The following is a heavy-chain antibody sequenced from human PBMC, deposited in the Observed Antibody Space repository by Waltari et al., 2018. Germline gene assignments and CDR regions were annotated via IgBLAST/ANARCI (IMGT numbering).Heavy chain of an antibody. Sequence: QVQLQESGPGLVKPSETLSLTSPVPGGSISSYSWSWVRPPSWKGLEWIGRIYASGSTNYNPSLRSRVTMSVDTSKNHFSLRLTSVTAADTAVYYCARDRCNSTSCLSRGAFDIWGQGTMVTVSS. V-gene: IGHV4-4*07. D-gene: IGHD2-2*01. CDR3: ARDRCNSTSCLSRGAFDI. CDR1: GGSISSYS. CDR2: IYASGST. J-gene: IGHJ3*02.